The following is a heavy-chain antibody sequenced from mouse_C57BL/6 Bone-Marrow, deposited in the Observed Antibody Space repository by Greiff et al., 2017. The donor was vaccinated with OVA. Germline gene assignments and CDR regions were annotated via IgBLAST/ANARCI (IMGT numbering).Heavy chain of an antibody. CDR1: GYTFTSYW. CDR2: IHPNSGST. V-gene: IGHV1-64*01. D-gene: IGHD3-2*02. Sequence: HVQLQQPGAELVKPGASVKLSCKASGYTFTSYWMHWVKQRPGQGLEWIGMIHPNSGSTNYNEKFKSKATLTVDKSSSTAYMQLSSLTSEDSAVYYCARRLCDYYFDYWGQGTTLTVSS. CDR3: ARRLCDYYFDY. J-gene: IGHJ2*01.